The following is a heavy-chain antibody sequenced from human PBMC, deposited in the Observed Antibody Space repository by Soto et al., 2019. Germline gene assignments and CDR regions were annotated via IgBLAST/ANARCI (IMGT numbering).Heavy chain of an antibody. CDR3: AKVTFSGDYYYSYGLDV. CDR1: GFTFGAYG. D-gene: IGHD1-26*01. J-gene: IGHJ6*04. Sequence: QPWWSLRLCCASCGFTFGAYGMHWVRQAPGKGLEWVAVISYDGSNKYYADSVKGRFTISRDNSKNTLYLQMNSLRAEDTAVYFCAKVTFSGDYYYSYGLDVWGKGTTVTVSS. V-gene: IGHV3-30*18. CDR2: ISYDGSNK.